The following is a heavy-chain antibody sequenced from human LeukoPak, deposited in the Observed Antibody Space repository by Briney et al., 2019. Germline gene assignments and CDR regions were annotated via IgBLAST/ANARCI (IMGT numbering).Heavy chain of an antibody. CDR2: MNPNSGNT. D-gene: IGHD3-10*01. Sequence: ASVTVSCKASGYTFSSYDINWVRQVTGQGLEWMGWMNPNSGNTGYAQKFQGRVTMTRNTSISTAYMELSSLRSEDTAVYYCARWVSKWFGELNYSFDSWGQGTLVTVSS. V-gene: IGHV1-8*01. J-gene: IGHJ4*02. CDR3: ARWVSKWFGELNYSFDS. CDR1: GYTFSSYD.